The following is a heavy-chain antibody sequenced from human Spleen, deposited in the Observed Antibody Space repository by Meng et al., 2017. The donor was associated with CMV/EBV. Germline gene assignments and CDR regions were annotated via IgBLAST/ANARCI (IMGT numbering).Heavy chain of an antibody. CDR2: INPNSGGT. J-gene: IGHJ4*02. D-gene: IGHD3-3*01. V-gene: IGHV1-2*02. CDR3: ARQWSGQYFFDY. Sequence: ASVKVSCKASGGTFSSYAISWVRQAPGQGPEWMGWINPNSGGTSSAQKFQGRVTMTRDTSISTVYMELSSLRSDDTAIYYCARQWSGQYFFDYWGQGTLVTVSS. CDR1: GGTFSSYA.